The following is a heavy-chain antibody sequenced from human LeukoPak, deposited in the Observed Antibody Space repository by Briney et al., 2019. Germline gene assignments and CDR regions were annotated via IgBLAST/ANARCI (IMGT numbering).Heavy chain of an antibody. Sequence: GGSLRLSCAASGFTFNDYYMSWIRQAPGKGLEWLSYINIGGTNTHYADSVKGRFTISRDNAKKSLYLEMNNLRAEDTAVYYCATDGAGFDTWGQGILVTVSS. J-gene: IGHJ5*02. CDR1: GFTFNDYY. CDR2: INIGGTNT. V-gene: IGHV3-11*01. CDR3: ATDGAGFDT.